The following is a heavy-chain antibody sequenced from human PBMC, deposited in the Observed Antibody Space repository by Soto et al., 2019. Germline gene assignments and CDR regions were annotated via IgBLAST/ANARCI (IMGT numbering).Heavy chain of an antibody. CDR3: ARGASSSPSYYYYGMDV. J-gene: IGHJ6*02. V-gene: IGHV6-1*01. Sequence: SQTLSLTCAISGDSVSSNSAAWNWIRQSPSRGLEWLGRTYYRSKWYNDYAVSVKSRITINPDTSKNQFSLQLNSVTPEDTAVYYCARGASSSPSYYYYGMDVWGQGTTVTVSS. CDR1: GDSVSSNSAA. CDR2: TYYRSKWYN. D-gene: IGHD6-6*01.